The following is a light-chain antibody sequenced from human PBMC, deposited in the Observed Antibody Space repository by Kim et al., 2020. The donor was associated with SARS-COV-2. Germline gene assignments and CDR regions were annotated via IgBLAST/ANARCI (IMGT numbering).Light chain of an antibody. CDR3: QQYSSSQT. V-gene: IGKV3-20*01. J-gene: IGKJ2*01. CDR2: GAF. CDR1: QTINNNF. Sequence: EIVLTQSPGTLSLSPGERATLSCRASQTINNNFLSWYQQELGQAPRLLIYGAFTRATGIPDRFRGGRSGTDFTLTISRLEPEDFVVYFCQQYSSSQTFGQGTKLEI.